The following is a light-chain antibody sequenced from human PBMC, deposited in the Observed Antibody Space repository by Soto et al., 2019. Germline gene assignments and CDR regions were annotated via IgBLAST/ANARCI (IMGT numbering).Light chain of an antibody. J-gene: IGLJ3*02. Sequence: QSVLTQSSSASASLGSSVKLTCTLSSGHSSYIIAWHQQQPGKAPRYLMKLEGSGSYNKGSGVPDRFSGSSSGADRYLTISHLQFEDEADYYCETWDSNTHTVFGRRTKLTVL. CDR3: ETWDSNTHTV. V-gene: IGLV4-60*02. CDR2: LEGSGSY. CDR1: SGHSSYI.